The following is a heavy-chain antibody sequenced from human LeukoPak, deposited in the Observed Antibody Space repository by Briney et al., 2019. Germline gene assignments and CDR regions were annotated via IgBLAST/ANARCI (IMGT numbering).Heavy chain of an antibody. CDR1: GYTFTGYY. Sequence: GASVKVSCKASGYTFTGYYMHWVRQAPGQGLEWMGWINPNSGGTNYAQKFQGRVTMTRDTSISTAYMELSRLRSDDTAVYYCARLRGGGYSYGAFDIWGQGTMVTVSS. D-gene: IGHD5-18*01. J-gene: IGHJ3*02. V-gene: IGHV1-2*02. CDR2: INPNSGGT. CDR3: ARLRGGGYSYGAFDI.